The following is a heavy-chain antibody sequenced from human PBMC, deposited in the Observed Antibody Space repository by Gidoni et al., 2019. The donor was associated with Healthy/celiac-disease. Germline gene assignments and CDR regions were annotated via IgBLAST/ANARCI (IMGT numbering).Heavy chain of an antibody. J-gene: IGHJ4*02. D-gene: IGHD4-17*01. CDR2: ISSSSSYI. CDR3: ARDPGDYGDCYFDY. Sequence: EVQLVESGGGLVKPGGSLRLSCEASGFPFSSSSMNWVRQAPGKGLEWVSSISSSSSYIYYADSVKGRFTISRDNAKNSLYLQMNSLRAEDTAVYYCARDPGDYGDCYFDYWGQGTLVTVSS. CDR1: GFPFSSSS. V-gene: IGHV3-21*01.